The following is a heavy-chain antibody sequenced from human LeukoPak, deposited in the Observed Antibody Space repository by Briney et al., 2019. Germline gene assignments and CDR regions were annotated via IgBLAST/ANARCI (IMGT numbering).Heavy chain of an antibody. CDR2: INHGGST. Sequence: SETLSLTCAVYGGSFSGYYWSWIRQPPGKGLEWIGEINHGGSTNYNPSLKSRVTISVDTSKNQFSLELNSVTAADTAVYYCAKVGYCDAGPCYFDSWGQGTLVTVSS. J-gene: IGHJ4*02. V-gene: IGHV4-34*01. CDR1: GGSFSGYY. CDR3: AKVGYCDAGPCYFDS. D-gene: IGHD2-15*01.